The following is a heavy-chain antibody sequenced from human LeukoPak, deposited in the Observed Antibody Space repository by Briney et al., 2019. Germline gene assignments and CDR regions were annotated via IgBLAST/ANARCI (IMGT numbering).Heavy chain of an antibody. CDR1: GYSISSGYY. Sequence: SETLSLTCTVSGYSISSGYYWGWIRQPPGKGLEWIGEINHSGSTNYNPSLKSRVTISVDTSKNQFSLKLSSVTAADTAVYYCARRYGDYGWAYYFDYWGQGTLVTVSS. V-gene: IGHV4-38-2*02. CDR3: ARRYGDYGWAYYFDY. D-gene: IGHD4-17*01. CDR2: INHSGST. J-gene: IGHJ4*02.